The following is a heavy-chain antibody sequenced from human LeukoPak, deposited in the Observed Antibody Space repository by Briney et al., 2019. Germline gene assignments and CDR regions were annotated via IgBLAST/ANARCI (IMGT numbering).Heavy chain of an antibody. CDR1: GGSISSYY. CDR3: ARFGSGRSDY. D-gene: IGHD1-26*01. Sequence: PSGTLSLTCTVSGGSISSYYWSWIRQPPGKGLEWIGYIYSSGSTNYNPSLKSRVTISVDTSKNQFSLELSSVTAADTAVYYCARFGSGRSDYWGQGTLVTVSS. J-gene: IGHJ4*02. CDR2: IYSSGST. V-gene: IGHV4-59*08.